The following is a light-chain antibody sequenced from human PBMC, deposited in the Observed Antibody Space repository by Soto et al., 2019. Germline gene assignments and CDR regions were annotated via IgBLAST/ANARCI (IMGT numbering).Light chain of an antibody. CDR1: SSNIGINT. Sequence: QSVLTQPPSASGTPGQRVTISCSGGSSNIGINTVNWYQQLPGTAPKVLIYTDNERPSGVPDRFSGSKSGTSASLAINGLQSGDEADYYCATWDDSLNVVFGGGTQLTVL. V-gene: IGLV1-44*01. CDR2: TDN. J-gene: IGLJ2*01. CDR3: ATWDDSLNVV.